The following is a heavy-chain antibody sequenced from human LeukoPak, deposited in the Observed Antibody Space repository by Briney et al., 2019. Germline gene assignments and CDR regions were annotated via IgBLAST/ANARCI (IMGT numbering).Heavy chain of an antibody. V-gene: IGHV3-11*01. J-gene: IGHJ4*02. Sequence: PGGSLRLSCAASGFTFSDYYMNWIRQAPGKGLEWVSYISSSGRSTYYADSVKGRFTISRDNAKNSLYLQMNSLRAEDTAVYYCARDQGYYDSSGYYPYYLDYWGQGTLVTVSS. CDR2: ISSSGRST. CDR1: GFTFSDYY. CDR3: ARDQGYYDSSGYYPYYLDY. D-gene: IGHD3-22*01.